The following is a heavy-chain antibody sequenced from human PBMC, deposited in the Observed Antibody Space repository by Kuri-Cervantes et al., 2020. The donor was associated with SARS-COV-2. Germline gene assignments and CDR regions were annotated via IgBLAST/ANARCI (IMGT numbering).Heavy chain of an antibody. CDR3: ATRRTGAWFDP. V-gene: IGHV4-34*01. CDR2: INHSGST. Sequence: SETLSLTCAVYGGSFSGYYWSWIRQPPGKGLEWIGGINHSGSTNYNPSLRSRVTVSVDTSKNQFSLKLSSVTAADTAVYYCATRRTGAWFDPWGQGTLVTVSS. D-gene: IGHD1-14*01. J-gene: IGHJ5*02. CDR1: GGSFSGYY.